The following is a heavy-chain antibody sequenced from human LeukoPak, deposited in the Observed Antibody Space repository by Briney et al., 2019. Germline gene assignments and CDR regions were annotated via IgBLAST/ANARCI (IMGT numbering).Heavy chain of an antibody. V-gene: IGHV4-61*01. Sequence: ASETLSLTCTVSVGSLSRGSDYWSWIRQPPGKGLEWIGYIYYSGSTNYNPSLKSRVTISVDTSKNQFSLKLSSVTAADTAVYYCARDLDSLGGPDAFDIWGQGTMVTVSS. J-gene: IGHJ3*02. D-gene: IGHD1-26*01. CDR2: IYYSGST. CDR1: VGSLSRGSDY. CDR3: ARDLDSLGGPDAFDI.